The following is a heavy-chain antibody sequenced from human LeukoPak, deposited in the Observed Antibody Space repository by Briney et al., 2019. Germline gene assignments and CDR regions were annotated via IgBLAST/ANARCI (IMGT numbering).Heavy chain of an antibody. CDR2: INHSGIT. V-gene: IGHV4-34*01. D-gene: IGHD2-2*01. J-gene: IGHJ5*02. Sequence: PSETLSLTCAVSGGSFSGYYWSWIRQPPGKGLEWIGEINHSGITNYKPSLKSRVTTSVQTSKNQFSLKLSSVTAADTAVYYCARVGNYCSSTSCYRGWFDPWGQGTLVTVSS. CDR3: ARVGNYCSSTSCYRGWFDP. CDR1: GGSFSGYY.